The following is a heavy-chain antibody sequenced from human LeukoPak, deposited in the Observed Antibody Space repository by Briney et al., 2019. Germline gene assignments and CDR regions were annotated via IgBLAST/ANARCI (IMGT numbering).Heavy chain of an antibody. V-gene: IGHV1-18*01. Sequence: ASVKVSCKASGYTFTSYGISWVRQAPGQGLEWMGWISAYNGNTNYAQKLQGRVTVTTDTSTSTAYMELRSLRSDDTAVYYCARISGYSSSYQQEMWGQGTLVTVSS. CDR1: GYTFTSYG. CDR2: ISAYNGNT. J-gene: IGHJ4*02. CDR3: ARISGYSSSYQQEM. D-gene: IGHD6-13*01.